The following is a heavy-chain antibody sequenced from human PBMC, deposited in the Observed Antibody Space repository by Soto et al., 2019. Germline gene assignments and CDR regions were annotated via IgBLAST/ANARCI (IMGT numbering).Heavy chain of an antibody. Sequence: EVQLLESGGGLVQPGGTLRVSCAASGFTFTIHAMTWVRQAPGKGLEWVSTISASGATTYYAESVKGRITISRDNSGQTLHLQMSGLRAEDTADYYCVKDWSGSSCPCMAVWGQGTTVTVSS. D-gene: IGHD6-13*01. J-gene: IGHJ6*02. CDR2: ISASGATT. CDR3: VKDWSGSSCPCMAV. CDR1: GFTFTIHA. V-gene: IGHV3-23*01.